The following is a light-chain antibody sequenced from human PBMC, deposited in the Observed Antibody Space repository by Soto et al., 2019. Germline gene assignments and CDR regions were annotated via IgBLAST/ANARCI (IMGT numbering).Light chain of an antibody. CDR1: STDVGGYDY. V-gene: IGLV2-8*01. J-gene: IGLJ1*01. CDR3: TSYAGGNNV. CDR2: EVN. Sequence: QSALTQPPSASGSPGQSVTISCTGTSTDVGGYDYVSWYQQHPGKVPKLMIYEVNKRPPGVPDRFSGSKSGNTASLTVSGLQPEDEADYYCTSYAGGNNVFGTGTKVTVL.